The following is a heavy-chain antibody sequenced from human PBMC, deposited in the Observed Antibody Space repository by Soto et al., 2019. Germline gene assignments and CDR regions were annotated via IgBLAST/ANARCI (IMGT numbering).Heavy chain of an antibody. V-gene: IGHV3-48*02. Sequence: EVQLVESGGGLVQPGGSLRLSCAASGFTFSDYSMNWVRQAPGKGLEWVSYISSTTNTRYYTDSVKGRFTISRDNAENSLYLQMNSLRDWETAMYYCTLHEYGDYFDYWGQGTLVTVSS. CDR3: TLHEYGDYFDY. J-gene: IGHJ4*02. CDR2: ISSTTNTR. CDR1: GFTFSDYS. D-gene: IGHD4-17*01.